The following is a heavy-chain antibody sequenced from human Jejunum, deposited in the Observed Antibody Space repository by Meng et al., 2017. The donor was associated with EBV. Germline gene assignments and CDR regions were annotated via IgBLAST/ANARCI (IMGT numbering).Heavy chain of an antibody. J-gene: IGHJ4*02. CDR1: GFTFSSYG. V-gene: IGHV3-30*18. CDR2: ISYDGSNK. CDR3: AKDRPGYTYGFDY. Sequence: GQLVESGGCVVQPGRSLRPSCAASGFTFSSYGMHWVRQAPGKGLEWVAVISYDGSNKYYADSVKGRFTISRDNSKNTLYLQMNSLRAEDTAVYYCAKDRPGYTYGFDYWGQGTLVTVSS. D-gene: IGHD5-18*01.